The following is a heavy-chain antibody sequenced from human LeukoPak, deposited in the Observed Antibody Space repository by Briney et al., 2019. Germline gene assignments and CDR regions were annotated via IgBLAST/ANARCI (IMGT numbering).Heavy chain of an antibody. CDR2: IYYSGST. CDR1: GGSISSNNYY. CDR3: VNSSPGGGWLVSGNFDY. D-gene: IGHD6-19*01. Sequence: PSETLSLTCTVSGGSISSNNYYWGWIRQPQGKGLEWIGSIYYSGSTYYNPSLKSRVTISVDTSKNQFSLKLSSVTAADTAVYYCVNSSPGGGWLVSGNFDYWGQGTLVTVSS. V-gene: IGHV4-39*01. J-gene: IGHJ4*02.